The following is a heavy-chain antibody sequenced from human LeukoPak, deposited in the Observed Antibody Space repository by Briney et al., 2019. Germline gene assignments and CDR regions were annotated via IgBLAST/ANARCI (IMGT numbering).Heavy chain of an antibody. V-gene: IGHV3-21*01. Sequence: GRSLRLSCAASGFTFSNYAMHWVRQAPGKGLEWVSSISGRSSYIYYADSVKGRFTISRDNAKNSLYLQMNSLRAEDTAVYYCARGSSTPGEYYFDYWGQGTLVTVSS. CDR1: GFTFSNYA. CDR3: ARGSSTPGEYYFDY. CDR2: ISGRSSYI. J-gene: IGHJ4*02. D-gene: IGHD2-2*01.